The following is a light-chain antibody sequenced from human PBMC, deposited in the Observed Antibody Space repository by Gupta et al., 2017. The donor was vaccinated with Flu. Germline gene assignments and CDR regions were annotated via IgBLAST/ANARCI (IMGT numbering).Light chain of an antibody. V-gene: IGKV1-39*01. CDR2: AAA. Sequence: DIQMTQSPSSLSASVGDRVTITCRASQSISSYLNWYQQKPGQAPKFLIYAAASLESGVPTRFRGSGSGTDFTLTISRLQPEDFATYYCQESDSPRYIFGQGTKVEIK. CDR1: QSISSY. CDR3: QESDSPRYI. J-gene: IGKJ2*01.